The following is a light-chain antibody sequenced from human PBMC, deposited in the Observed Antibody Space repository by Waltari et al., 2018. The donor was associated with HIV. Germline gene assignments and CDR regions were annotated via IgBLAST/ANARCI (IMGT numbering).Light chain of an antibody. CDR1: QSVSSSN. CDR3: QQYGSSST. V-gene: IGKV3-20*01. Sequence: ELVLTQSPGTLSLSPGERATLSCRASQSVSSSNLAWYQQKPGQAPRLLIYGASSRATGIPDRFSGSGSGTDFTLTISRLEPEDFAVYHCQQYGSSSTFGQGTKVKIK. J-gene: IGKJ1*01. CDR2: GAS.